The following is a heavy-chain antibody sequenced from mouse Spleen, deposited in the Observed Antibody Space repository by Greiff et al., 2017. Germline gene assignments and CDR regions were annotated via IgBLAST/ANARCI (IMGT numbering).Heavy chain of an antibody. CDR2: ISSGGSYT. J-gene: IGHJ3*01. D-gene: IGHD2-4*01. Sequence: EVQGVESGGGLVKPGGSLKLSCAASGFTFSSYTMSWVRQTPEKRLEWVATISSGGSYTYYPDSVKGRFTISRDNAKNTLYLQMSSLKSEDTAMYYCTNYDYEEAWFAYWGQGTLVTVSA. CDR3: TNYDYEEAWFAY. CDR1: GFTFSSYT. V-gene: IGHV5-6-4*01.